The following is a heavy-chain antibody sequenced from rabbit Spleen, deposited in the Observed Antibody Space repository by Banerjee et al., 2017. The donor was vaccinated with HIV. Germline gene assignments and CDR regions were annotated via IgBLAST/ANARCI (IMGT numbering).Heavy chain of an antibody. Sequence: QSLEESGGDLVKPGASLTLTCTASGFSFNSGHDMCWVRQAPGKGLEWIACIDIGSRDFTYYASWAKGRFTISKSSSTTVTLQMTSLTVADTATYFCAKDTGTSFSTYGMDLWGPGTLVTVS. CDR2: IDIGSRDFT. J-gene: IGHJ6*01. V-gene: IGHV1S40*01. D-gene: IGHD8-1*01. CDR3: AKDTGTSFSTYGMDL. CDR1: GFSFNSGHD.